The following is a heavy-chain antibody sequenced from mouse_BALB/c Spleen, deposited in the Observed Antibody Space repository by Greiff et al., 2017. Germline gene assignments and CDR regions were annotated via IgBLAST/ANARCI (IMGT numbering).Heavy chain of an antibody. CDR1: GFDFSRYW. V-gene: IGHV4-1*02. J-gene: IGHJ3*01. CDR3: ARQDYGYEGFAY. CDR2: INPDSSTI. D-gene: IGHD2-2*01. Sequence: EVQLQESGGGLVQPGGSLKLSCAASGFDFSRYWMSWVRQAPGKGLEWIGEINPDSSTINYTPSLKDKFIISRDNAKNTLYLQMSKVRSEDTALYYCARQDYGYEGFAYWGQGTLVTVSA.